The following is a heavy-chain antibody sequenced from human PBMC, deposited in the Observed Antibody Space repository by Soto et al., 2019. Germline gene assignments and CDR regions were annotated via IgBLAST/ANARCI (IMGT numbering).Heavy chain of an antibody. CDR3: ARGVLWFGGGGVDV. D-gene: IGHD3-10*01. V-gene: IGHV6-1*01. Sequence: PSQTLSLTCAISGDSVSSNSAAWNWIRQPPSRGLEWLGRTYYRSKWYNDCAVSVKSRITINPDTSKNQFSLQLNSVTPEDTAVYYCARGVLWFGGGGVDVWGQGTTVTVSS. CDR1: GDSVSSNSAA. J-gene: IGHJ6*02. CDR2: TYYRSKWYN.